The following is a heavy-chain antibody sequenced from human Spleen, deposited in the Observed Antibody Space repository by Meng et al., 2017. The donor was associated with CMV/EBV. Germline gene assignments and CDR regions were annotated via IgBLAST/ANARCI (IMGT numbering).Heavy chain of an antibody. D-gene: IGHD3-3*01. Sequence: GESLKISCKGSGYSFTSYWIGWVRQMPGKGLEWMGIIYPGDSDTRYSPSFQGQVTISADKSISTAYLQWSSLKASDTAMYYCARGGDFWSGYSGDFDYWGQGTLVTVSS. CDR1: GYSFTSYW. CDR3: ARGGDFWSGYSGDFDY. V-gene: IGHV5-51*01. CDR2: IYPGDSDT. J-gene: IGHJ4*02.